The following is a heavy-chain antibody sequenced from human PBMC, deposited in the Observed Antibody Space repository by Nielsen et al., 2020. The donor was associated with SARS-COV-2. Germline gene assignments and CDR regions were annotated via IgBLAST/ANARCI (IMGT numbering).Heavy chain of an antibody. CDR3: AKMSPPGIAVGTAEYFQH. CDR2: ISWNSGSI. CDR1: GFTFSSYG. V-gene: IGHV3-9*01. J-gene: IGHJ1*01. Sequence: GGSLRLSCAASGFTFSSYGMHWVRQAPGKGLEWVSGISWNSGSIGYADSVKGRFTISRDKSKNTLYVLMNSLRAEDTAVYYCAKMSPPGIAVGTAEYFQHWGQGTLVTVSS. D-gene: IGHD6-19*01.